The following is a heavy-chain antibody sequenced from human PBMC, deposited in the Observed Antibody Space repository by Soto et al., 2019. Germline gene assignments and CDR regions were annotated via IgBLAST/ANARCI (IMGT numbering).Heavy chain of an antibody. J-gene: IGHJ6*02. CDR2: SNHRGST. D-gene: IGHD3-9*01. CDR1: GGSFSGYY. V-gene: IGHV4-34*01. CDR3: ARGSVLRYFDWLPLYYYYGMDV. Sequence: PSETLSLTCAVYGGSFSGYYWSWIRQPPGKGLEWIGESNHRGSTNYNPSLKSRVTISVDTSKNQFSLKLSSVTAADTAVYYCARGSVLRYFDWLPLYYYYGMDVWGQGTTVTVSS.